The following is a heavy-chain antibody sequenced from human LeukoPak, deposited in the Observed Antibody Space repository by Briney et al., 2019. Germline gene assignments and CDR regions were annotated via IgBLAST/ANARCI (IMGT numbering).Heavy chain of an antibody. V-gene: IGHV4-34*01. D-gene: IGHD2-2*01. J-gene: IGHJ6*04. CDR3: ATTQKYCSSTSCFGLGMDV. CDR1: GGSFSGYY. Sequence: ASETLSLTCAVYGGSFSGYYWSWIRQPPGKGLEWIGEINHSGSTNYNPSLKSRVTISVDTSKNQFSLKLSSVTAADTAVYYCATTQKYCSSTSCFGLGMDVWGKGTTVTISS. CDR2: INHSGST.